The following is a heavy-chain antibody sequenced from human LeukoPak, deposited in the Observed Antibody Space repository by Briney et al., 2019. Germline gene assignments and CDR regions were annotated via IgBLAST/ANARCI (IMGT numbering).Heavy chain of an antibody. V-gene: IGHV3-74*01. CDR2: IDSDGSST. CDR3: ARDPSALAGYFDY. CDR1: GFTFSPYW. D-gene: IGHD6-19*01. Sequence: PGGSLRLSCAASGFTFSPYWMHWVRQAPGKGLVWVSRIDSDGSSTTHADSVKGRFTISRDNAENTLYLQMNSLRAEDTAVYYCARDPSALAGYFDYWGQGTLVTVSS. J-gene: IGHJ4*02.